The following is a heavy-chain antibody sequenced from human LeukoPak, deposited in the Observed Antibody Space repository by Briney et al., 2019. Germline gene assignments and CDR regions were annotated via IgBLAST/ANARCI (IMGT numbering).Heavy chain of an antibody. D-gene: IGHD3-10*01. J-gene: IGHJ6*03. V-gene: IGHV4-38-2*02. CDR2: IYHSGST. CDR1: GYSISSGYY. CDR3: ARVGWFSYYYYMDV. Sequence: SETLSLTCTVSGYSISSGYYWGWIRQPPGKGLEWIGSIYHSGSTYYNPSLKSRVTISVDTSKNQFSLKLSSVTAADTAVYYCARVGWFSYYYYMDVWGKGTTVTVSS.